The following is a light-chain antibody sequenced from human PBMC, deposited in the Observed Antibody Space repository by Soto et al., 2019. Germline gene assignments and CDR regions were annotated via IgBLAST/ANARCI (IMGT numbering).Light chain of an antibody. J-gene: IGKJ1*01. V-gene: IGKV3-15*01. Sequence: EIVMTQSPATLSVSPGERATLSCRASQSVGTYLAWYQQKPGQAPRLLIYGASTRATGIPARFNGSGSGTEFTLTISSLQSEDFVVYYCQQYDNWPLWTFGQGTKVEIK. CDR1: QSVGTY. CDR3: QQYDNWPLWT. CDR2: GAS.